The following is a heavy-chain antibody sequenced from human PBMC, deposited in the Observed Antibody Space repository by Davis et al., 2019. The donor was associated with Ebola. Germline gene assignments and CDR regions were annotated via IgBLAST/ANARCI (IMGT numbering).Heavy chain of an antibody. V-gene: IGHV1-58*02. CDR1: GGTFSSYA. J-gene: IGHJ4*02. Sequence: SVKVSCKASGGTFSSYAISWVRQARGQRLEWIGGIVVGSGNTNYAQKFRERLTMTRDMSTSTAYMELSSLRFEDTAVYYCAASAGTVGKFDFWGQGTLVTVSS. CDR2: IVVGSGNT. D-gene: IGHD1-14*01. CDR3: AASAGTVGKFDF.